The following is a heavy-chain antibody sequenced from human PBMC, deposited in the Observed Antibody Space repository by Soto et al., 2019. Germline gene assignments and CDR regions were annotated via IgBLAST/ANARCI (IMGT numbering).Heavy chain of an antibody. D-gene: IGHD6-13*01. Sequence: QVTLKESGPVLVKPTETLTLTCTVSGFSLSNGRMAVSWIRQPPGKALEWLAHIFSNDDKSYSTSLKTSLTISKDTSKSQVVLTMTNVDPVDTATYYCARTGYSIVGIYFDYWGQGTLVTVFS. CDR3: ARTGYSIVGIYFDY. J-gene: IGHJ4*02. CDR1: GFSLSNGRMA. CDR2: IFSNDDK. V-gene: IGHV2-26*01.